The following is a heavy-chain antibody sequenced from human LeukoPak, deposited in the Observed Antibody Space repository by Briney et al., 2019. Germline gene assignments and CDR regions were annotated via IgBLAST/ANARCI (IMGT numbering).Heavy chain of an antibody. Sequence: ASLKVSCKASGYTFTSYAMHWVRQAPGQRLEWMGWINAGNGNTKYSQEFQGRVTITRDTSASTAYMELSSLRSEDMAVYYCAREARTYYDFWSGYFDYWGQGTLVTVSS. CDR3: AREARTYYDFWSGYFDY. V-gene: IGHV1-3*03. J-gene: IGHJ4*02. CDR1: GYTFTSYA. CDR2: INAGNGNT. D-gene: IGHD3-3*01.